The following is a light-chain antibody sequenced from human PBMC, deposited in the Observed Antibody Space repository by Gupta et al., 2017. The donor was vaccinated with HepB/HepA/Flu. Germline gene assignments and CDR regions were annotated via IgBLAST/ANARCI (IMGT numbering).Light chain of an antibody. CDR3: MQALQLPLT. V-gene: IGKV2-28*01. Sequence: DIVMTQSPLFLPVTPGEPASISCRSSQSLLHFHVSNYLDWYLQKPGQSPQLLISLVSKRVSGVPDRFSGSGSGTDFTLNISRVEAEDVGLYYCMQALQLPLTFGGGTKLEIK. CDR2: LVS. J-gene: IGKJ4*01. CDR1: QSLLHFHVSNY.